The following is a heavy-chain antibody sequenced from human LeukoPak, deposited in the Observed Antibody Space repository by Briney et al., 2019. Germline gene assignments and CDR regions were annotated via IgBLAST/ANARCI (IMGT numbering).Heavy chain of an antibody. J-gene: IGHJ4*02. CDR3: ARDRSQGWNDRYMIH. V-gene: IGHV3-48*03. CDR1: GFTFSSYE. CDR2: ISSSGNAI. D-gene: IGHD1-1*01. Sequence: GGSLRLSCAASGFTFSSYEMNWVRQAPGKGLEWVSYISSSGNAIYYADSVKGRFTISRDNAKNTLYLQMNSLRAEDTAVYYCARDRSQGWNDRYMIHWGQGTLVTVSS.